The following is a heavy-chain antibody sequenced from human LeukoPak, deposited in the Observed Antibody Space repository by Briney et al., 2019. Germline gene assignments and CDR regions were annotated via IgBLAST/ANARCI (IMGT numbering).Heavy chain of an antibody. CDR1: SDSFSSIYY. J-gene: IGHJ3*02. CDR2: ISYSGIT. CDR3: ARRSTTWNAFDI. D-gene: IGHD1-1*01. V-gene: IGHV4-39*01. Sequence: PSETLSLTCTVSSDSFSSIYYWGWLRQPPGKGPEWIGCISYSGITYYNPSLKSRVIISVDTSKNQFSLQLESVTAADTGVYYCARRSTTWNAFDIWGQGTMLTVSS.